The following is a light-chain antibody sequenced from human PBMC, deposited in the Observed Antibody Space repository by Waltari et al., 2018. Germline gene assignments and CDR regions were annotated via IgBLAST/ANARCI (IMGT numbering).Light chain of an antibody. J-gene: IGKJ4*01. Sequence: EIVMTQSPDSLAVSLGERVPVSCKSSQSLLHNSNNKNYLAWYQQRPGQAPKLLIYWASTRESGVPKRFSGSGSGTDFTLTISGLQAEDAAVYYCQQCYDTPLTFGGGTKVEIK. CDR1: QSLLHNSNNKNY. CDR3: QQCYDTPLT. CDR2: WAS. V-gene: IGKV4-1*01.